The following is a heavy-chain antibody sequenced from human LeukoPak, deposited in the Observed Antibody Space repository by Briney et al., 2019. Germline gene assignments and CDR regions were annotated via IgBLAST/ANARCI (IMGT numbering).Heavy chain of an antibody. CDR2: ISPSNGDT. J-gene: IGHJ4*02. CDR1: GYTFTRYS. V-gene: IGHV1-18*04. CDR3: ARDSGWELRHFFFDD. Sequence: ASVKVSCKASGYTFTRYSIHWVGRAPGQGLAWMGWISPSNGDTSYAQKVQDRVTMTTDTSTRTVYMELRSLGSDDTAIYYCARDSGWELRHFFFDDWGQGTLVTVSS. D-gene: IGHD4-23*01.